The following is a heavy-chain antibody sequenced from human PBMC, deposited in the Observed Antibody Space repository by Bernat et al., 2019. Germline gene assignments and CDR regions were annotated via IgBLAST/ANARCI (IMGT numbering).Heavy chain of an antibody. V-gene: IGHV3-7*04. CDR2: IKQDGSEK. CDR3: ARGDCSGGSCQRDAFDI. Sequence: EVQLVESGGRLVQPGGSLRLSCAASGFTFSSYWMSWVRQAPGKGLEWVANIKQDGSEKYYVDSVKGRFTISRDNAKNSLYLQMNSLRAEDTAVYYCARGDCSGGSCQRDAFDIWGQGTMVTVSS. J-gene: IGHJ3*02. CDR1: GFTFSSYW. D-gene: IGHD2-15*01.